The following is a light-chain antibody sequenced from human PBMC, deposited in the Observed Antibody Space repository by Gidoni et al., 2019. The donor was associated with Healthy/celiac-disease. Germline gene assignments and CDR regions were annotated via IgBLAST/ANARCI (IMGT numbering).Light chain of an antibody. CDR3: QQSYSTPVS. Sequence: DIQMTQAPYSLSASGGDRVTNTCRASQSISSYLNWYQQQPGKAPKLLIYAASSLQSGVPSRFSGSGSGTDFTLTISSLQPEDFATYYCQQSYSTPVSFXXXTKLEIK. CDR1: QSISSY. CDR2: AAS. J-gene: IGKJ2*03. V-gene: IGKV1-39*01.